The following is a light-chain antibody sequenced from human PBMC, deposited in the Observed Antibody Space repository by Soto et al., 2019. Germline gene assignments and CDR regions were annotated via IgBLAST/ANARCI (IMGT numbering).Light chain of an antibody. V-gene: IGKV3-20*01. CDR1: QDIRSS. CDR2: GAS. J-gene: IGKJ1*01. Sequence: EIVMTQSPATLSVSHGERVTLSCRASQDIRSSLAWYQQKPGQAPRLLIYGASSRATGIPDRFSGSGSGTDFTLTISRLEPEDFAVYYCQQYGSSPATFGQGTKVDIK. CDR3: QQYGSSPAT.